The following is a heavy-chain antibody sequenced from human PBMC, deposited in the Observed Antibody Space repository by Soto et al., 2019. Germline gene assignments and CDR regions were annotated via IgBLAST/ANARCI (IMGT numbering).Heavy chain of an antibody. D-gene: IGHD1-26*01. CDR2: IVVISNTA. CDR1: GSTFNNFA. V-gene: IGHV1-69*06. Sequence: QVVLLQSGAEVKEPGSSVRVSCQVSGSTFNNFAFSWVRLAPGHGPEWMGGIVVISNTAEYSQRFQDRVTITADTSTDTLYMELGSLTVEDTAVYFCARAIKRWEVNYYFDFWGQGTLVTVSS. J-gene: IGHJ4*02. CDR3: ARAIKRWEVNYYFDF.